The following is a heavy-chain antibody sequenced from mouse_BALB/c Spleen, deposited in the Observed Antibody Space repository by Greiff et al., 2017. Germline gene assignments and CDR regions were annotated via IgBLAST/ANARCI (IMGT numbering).Heavy chain of an antibody. CDR3: AITTEFAY. CDR2: INPSTGYT. CDR1: GYTFTSYW. D-gene: IGHD2-12*01. Sequence: VQLQQSGAELAKPGASVKMSCKASGYTFTSYWMHWVKQRPGQGLEWIGYINPSTGYTEYNQKFKDKATLTADKSSSTAYMQLSSLTSEDSAVYYCAITTEFAYWGQGTLVTVSA. V-gene: IGHV1-7*01. J-gene: IGHJ3*01.